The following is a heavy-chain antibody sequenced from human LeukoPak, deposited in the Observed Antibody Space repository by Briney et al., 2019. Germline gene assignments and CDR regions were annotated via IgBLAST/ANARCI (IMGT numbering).Heavy chain of an antibody. CDR3: AKAFGSGSYITDH. J-gene: IGHJ4*02. V-gene: IGHV3-30*02. D-gene: IGHD3-10*01. CDR1: GFTFSSNG. Sequence: PGGSLRLSCATSGFTFSSNGVHWARQAPGKGLEWVVFMRSDGGHEEYAESVKGRFAISRANFTTTVHLQMNSLRFEDTAVYYCAKAFGSGSYITDHWGRGSLVTVSS. CDR2: MRSDGGHE.